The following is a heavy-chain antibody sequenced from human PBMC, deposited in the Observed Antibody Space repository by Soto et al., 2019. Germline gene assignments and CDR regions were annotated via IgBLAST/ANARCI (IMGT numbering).Heavy chain of an antibody. CDR3: ARARALLRGYPLDS. CDR1: GDSVTSGSYF. V-gene: IGHV4-61*01. D-gene: IGHD3-10*01. J-gene: IGHJ4*02. Sequence: SETLSLTCTVSGDSVTSGSYFWTWIRQPPGKRLEWIGYVYSSGGNNYNPSLKSRVTISLHTSKNQFSLELNSVTAADTAVFYRARARALLRGYPLDSWGQGTLVTVSS. CDR2: VYSSGGN.